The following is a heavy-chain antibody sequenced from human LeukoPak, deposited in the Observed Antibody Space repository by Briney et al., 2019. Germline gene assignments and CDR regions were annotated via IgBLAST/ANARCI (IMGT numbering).Heavy chain of an antibody. J-gene: IGHJ3*02. V-gene: IGHV1-24*01. Sequence: ASVNVSCKVSGYTLTELSMHWVRQAPGKGLEWMGGFDPEDGETIYAQKFQGRDTKTEDTSTDTAYMELSSLRSEDTAVYYCATAQSGYYQRDDAFDIWGQGTMVTVSS. CDR2: FDPEDGET. D-gene: IGHD3-22*01. CDR3: ATAQSGYYQRDDAFDI. CDR1: GYTLTELS.